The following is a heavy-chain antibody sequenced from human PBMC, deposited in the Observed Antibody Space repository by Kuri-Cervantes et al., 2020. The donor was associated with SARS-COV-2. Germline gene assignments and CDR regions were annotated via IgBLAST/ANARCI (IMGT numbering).Heavy chain of an antibody. J-gene: IGHJ3*02. V-gene: IGHV4-61*09. CDR2: IYTTGTT. D-gene: IGHD3-16*02. CDR1: GDPMSSGNYY. CDR3: ARRIMITFGGVIVQKRGAFDI. Sequence: LRLSCTVSGDPMSSGNYYWSWIRQPAGKGLEWIGHIYTTGTTNYNPSLKSRASISVDKSKSQFSLKLSSVTAADTAVYYCARRIMITFGGVIVQKRGAFDIWGQGTMVTVSS.